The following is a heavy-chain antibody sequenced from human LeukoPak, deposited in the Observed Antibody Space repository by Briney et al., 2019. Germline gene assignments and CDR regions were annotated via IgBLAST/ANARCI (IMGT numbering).Heavy chain of an antibody. D-gene: IGHD5-24*01. V-gene: IGHV4-59*08. Sequence: SETLSLTCLVSSGSVSSYYWTWIRQPPGKGLEWIGYIYHTGSNNYSPSLKSRVSISVDTSKNQFSLKLSSVTAADTAVYYCARGAGAGYNLQPFDYWGQGTLVTVSS. CDR2: IYHTGSN. CDR1: SGSVSSYY. J-gene: IGHJ4*02. CDR3: ARGAGAGYNLQPFDY.